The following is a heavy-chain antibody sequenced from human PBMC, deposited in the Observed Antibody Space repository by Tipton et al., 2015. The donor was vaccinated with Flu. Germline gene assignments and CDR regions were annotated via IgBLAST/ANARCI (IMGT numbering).Heavy chain of an antibody. V-gene: IGHV4-34*01. CDR1: GGSFSGYY. Sequence: TLSLTCSVYGGSFSGYYWTWIRQAPGKGLEWIGEINHSGSTHYSSSLKSRVTMSVDSSKNQFPLHLSSVTAADTAVYYCARVSPRRVTAIVVVMLPEGYFDSWGQGTLVIVSS. CDR3: ARVSPRRVTAIVVVMLPEGYFDS. CDR2: INHSGST. J-gene: IGHJ4*02. D-gene: IGHD3-22*01.